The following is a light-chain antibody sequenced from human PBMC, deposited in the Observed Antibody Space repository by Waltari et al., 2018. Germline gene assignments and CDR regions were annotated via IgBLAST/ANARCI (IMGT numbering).Light chain of an antibody. CDR2: KAF. V-gene: IGKV1-5*03. CDR1: QSIRSD. CDR3: QQYNFYSLT. Sequence: DIQMTQSPSTLSASVGDRVTITCRASQSIRSDLAWYQQKPGRAPKLLIYKAFTLESGVPSRFSVSGSGTEFTLTISSLQPDDFATYYCQQYNFYSLTFGQGTKVDI. J-gene: IGKJ1*01.